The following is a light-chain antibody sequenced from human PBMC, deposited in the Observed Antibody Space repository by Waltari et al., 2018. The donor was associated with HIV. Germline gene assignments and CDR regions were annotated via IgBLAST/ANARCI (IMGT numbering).Light chain of an antibody. J-gene: IGLJ2*01. CDR2: EVT. Sequence: QSALTQPAPASGSLGQSLTISCTGTSSHVGASNSVSWYQHHPGKAPKLSIYEVTNRPSGVSNRFSGSKSGNTASLTISGLQAEDESDYYCTSYTSSSTLVVFGGGTNLTVL. V-gene: IGLV2-14*01. CDR1: SSHVGASNS. CDR3: TSYTSSSTLVV.